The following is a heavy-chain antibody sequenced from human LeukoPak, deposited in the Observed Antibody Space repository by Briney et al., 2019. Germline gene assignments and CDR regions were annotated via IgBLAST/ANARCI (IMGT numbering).Heavy chain of an antibody. Sequence: GGSLRLSCAASGFTFSNAWMSWVRQAPGKGLEWVGRIKSKTDGGTTDYAAPVKGRFTISRDNSKNTLYLQMNSLRAEDTAVYYCAKDPRTYNWGPFDYWGQGTLVTVSS. CDR1: GFTFSNAW. V-gene: IGHV3-15*01. CDR3: AKDPRTYNWGPFDY. J-gene: IGHJ4*02. CDR2: IKSKTDGGTT. D-gene: IGHD7-27*01.